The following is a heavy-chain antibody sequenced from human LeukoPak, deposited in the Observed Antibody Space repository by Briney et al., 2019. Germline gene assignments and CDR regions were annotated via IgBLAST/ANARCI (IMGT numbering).Heavy chain of an antibody. D-gene: IGHD3-22*01. CDR2: IYTSGST. CDR1: GGSISSYY. V-gene: IGHV4-4*07. CDR3: AREGSVYDSSGYITMSYYYYGMDV. J-gene: IGHJ6*02. Sequence: SETLSLTCTVSGGSISSYYWSWIRQPAGKGLEWIGRIYTSGSTNYNPSLKSRVTMSVDTSKNQFSLKLSSVTAADTAVYYCAREGSVYDSSGYITMSYYYYGMDVWGQGTTVTVSS.